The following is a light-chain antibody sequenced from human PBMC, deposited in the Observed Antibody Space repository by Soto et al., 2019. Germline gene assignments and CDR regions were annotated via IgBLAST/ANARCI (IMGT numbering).Light chain of an antibody. CDR2: GAS. CDR3: LQYNDYPRT. Sequence: DIQLTQSPSSLSASVGDRVAFTCRASQGIRNDLAWFQQKAGKAPRRLIYGASSLQSGVPNRFSGSGSGTEFTLTIDSLQPEDFAVYYCLQYNDYPRTFGQGTRWIS. J-gene: IGKJ1*01. CDR1: QGIRND. V-gene: IGKV1-17*01.